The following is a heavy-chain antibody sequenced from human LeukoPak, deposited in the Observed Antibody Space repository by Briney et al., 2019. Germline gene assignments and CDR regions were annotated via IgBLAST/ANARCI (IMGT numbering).Heavy chain of an antibody. CDR2: ISSSGTIN. CDR1: GFTFRSYS. J-gene: IGHJ6*02. V-gene: IGHV3-48*04. Sequence: GGSLRLSCAASGFTFRSYSMNWVRQAPGKGLEWISSISSSGTINYNPDSVKGRFTISRDNAKNSLFLQMNGLRADDTAVYYCARGEVATTYYYGMDVWGQGTTVTVSS. D-gene: IGHD5-12*01. CDR3: ARGEVATTYYYGMDV.